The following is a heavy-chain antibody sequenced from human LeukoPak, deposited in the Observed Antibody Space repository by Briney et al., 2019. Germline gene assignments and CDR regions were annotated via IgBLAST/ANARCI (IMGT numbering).Heavy chain of an antibody. CDR1: GFTFLNYV. V-gene: IGHV3-23*01. Sequence: GGSLRLSCAASGFTFLNYVMSWVRQAPGKGLEWVSALSGGGDNTYYADSVKGRFTISRDNSKNTLYLQMNSLRAEDTAVYYCAKTSNSGWYGYFDYWGQGTLVTVSS. D-gene: IGHD6-19*01. CDR3: AKTSNSGWYGYFDY. CDR2: LSGGGDNT. J-gene: IGHJ4*02.